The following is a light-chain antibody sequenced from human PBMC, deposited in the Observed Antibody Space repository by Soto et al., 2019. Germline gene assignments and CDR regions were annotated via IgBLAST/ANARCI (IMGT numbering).Light chain of an antibody. CDR3: QQYGSSPRT. CDR1: QSVSSSY. Sequence: EIVLTQSPGTLSLSPRERATLSCTASQSVSSSYLAWYQQKPGQAPRLLIYGPSSRATAIPDRFSGSGSGTDFTLTISRLEPEDFAVYYCQQYGSSPRTLGQGTVVEIK. CDR2: GPS. V-gene: IGKV3-20*01. J-gene: IGKJ1*01.